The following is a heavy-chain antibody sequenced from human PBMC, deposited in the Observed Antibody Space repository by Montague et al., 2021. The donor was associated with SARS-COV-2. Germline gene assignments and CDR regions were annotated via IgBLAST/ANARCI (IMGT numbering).Heavy chain of an antibody. CDR3: ARDAPGY. Sequence: SETLSLTCAVYGGSFSDYHWNWIRQPPGGGLEWIGEINYGGSTKYNPSLRSRLTISIDTSKNQFSLKLTSVTAADTAVYYCARDAPGYWGQGTLVTVSS. D-gene: IGHD1-1*01. CDR2: INYGGST. V-gene: IGHV4-34*01. CDR1: GGSFSDYH. J-gene: IGHJ4*02.